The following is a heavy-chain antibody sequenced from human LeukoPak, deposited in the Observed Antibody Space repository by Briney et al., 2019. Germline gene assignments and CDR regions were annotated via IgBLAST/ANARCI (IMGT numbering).Heavy chain of an antibody. CDR2: ISGSGGST. D-gene: IGHD3-22*01. J-gene: IGHJ3*02. CDR3: AKEFRLTRYHYDSNPTRMSFDI. Sequence: GGSLRLSCAASGFTFSSYAMSWVRQAPGKGLEWVSAISGSGGSTYYADSVKGRFTISRDNSKNTLYLQMNSLRAEDTAVYYCAKEFRLTRYHYDSNPTRMSFDIWGQGTMVTVSS. V-gene: IGHV3-23*01. CDR1: GFTFSSYA.